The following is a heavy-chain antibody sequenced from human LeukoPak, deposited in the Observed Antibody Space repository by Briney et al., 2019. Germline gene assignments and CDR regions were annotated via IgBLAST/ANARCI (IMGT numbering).Heavy chain of an antibody. J-gene: IGHJ4*02. CDR2: INHSGST. D-gene: IGHD6-13*01. CDR1: GGSFSGYY. V-gene: IGHV4-34*01. CDR3: ARGRGSSSWQVGSYFDY. Sequence: PSETLSLTXAVYGGSFSGYYWSWIRQPPGKGLEWIGEINHSGSTNYNPSLKSRVTISVDTSKNQFSLKLSSVTAADTAVYYCARGRGSSSWQVGSYFDYWGQGTLVTVSS.